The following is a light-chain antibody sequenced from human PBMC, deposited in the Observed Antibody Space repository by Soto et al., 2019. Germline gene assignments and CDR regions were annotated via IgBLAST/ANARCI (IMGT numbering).Light chain of an antibody. V-gene: IGKV1-12*01. J-gene: IGKJ5*01. CDR3: QQANSFPIT. CDR1: QGISSR. CDR2: AAS. Sequence: DLQMTQSPSSVSASVGDRVTITCRASQGISSRLAWHQQKPGKAPKLLIYAASSLQSGVPSRFSGSGSGTDFTLTISSLQPEDFATYYCQQANSFPITFGQGTRLEIK.